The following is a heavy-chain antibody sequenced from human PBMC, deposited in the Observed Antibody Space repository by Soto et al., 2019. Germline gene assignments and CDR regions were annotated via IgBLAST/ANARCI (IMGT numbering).Heavy chain of an antibody. D-gene: IGHD6-13*01. CDR3: ARVAAAGIIDY. V-gene: IGHV4-59*01. CDR2: IYYSGST. CDR1: GGSISSYY. J-gene: IGHJ4*02. Sequence: PSETLSLTCTVSGGSISSYYWSWIRQPPGKGLEWIGYIYYSGSTNYNPSLKSQVTISVDTSKNQFSLKLSSVTAADTAVYYCARVAAAGIIDYWGQGTLVTVSS.